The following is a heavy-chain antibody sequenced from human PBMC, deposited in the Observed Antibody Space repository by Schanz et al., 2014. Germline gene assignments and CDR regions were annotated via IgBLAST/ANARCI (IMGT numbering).Heavy chain of an antibody. D-gene: IGHD5-12*01. CDR2: ISPYNGNT. CDR1: GGTFNSYT. CDR3: ARGGGPEDVFDI. V-gene: IGHV1-18*01. Sequence: QVQLVQSGAEVKKPGSSMKVSCKASGGTFNSYTINWVRQAPGQGLEWMGRISPYNGNTNYAPKVQGRVTVTSDTSTSTAYMELSSLRSDDTAVYYGARGGGPEDVFDIWGQGTILTVSS. J-gene: IGHJ3*02.